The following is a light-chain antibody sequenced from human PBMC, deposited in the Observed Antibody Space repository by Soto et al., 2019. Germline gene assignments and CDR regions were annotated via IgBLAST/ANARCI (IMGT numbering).Light chain of an antibody. J-gene: IGLJ1*01. Sequence: QSVLTQPASVSGSPRQSITISCTGTSSDVGSYNLVSWYQQHPGKAPKLMIYEGSKRPSGVSNRFSGSKSGNTASLTISGLQAEDEADYYCCSYAVSSTWVFGTGTKLTVL. CDR1: SSDVGSYNL. V-gene: IGLV2-23*01. CDR2: EGS. CDR3: CSYAVSSTWV.